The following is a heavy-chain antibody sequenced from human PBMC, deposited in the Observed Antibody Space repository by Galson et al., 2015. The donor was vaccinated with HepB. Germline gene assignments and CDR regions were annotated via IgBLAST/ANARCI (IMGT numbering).Heavy chain of an antibody. J-gene: IGHJ4*02. CDR1: GFTFSSYG. V-gene: IGHV3-30*18. CDR2: ISYDGSNK. Sequence: SLRLSCAASGFTFSSYGMHWVRQAPGKGLEWVAVISYDGSNKYYADSVKGRFTISRDNSKNTLYLQVNSLRAEDTAVYYCAKDEYVMITFGPGDYWGQGTLVTVSS. D-gene: IGHD3-16*01. CDR3: AKDEYVMITFGPGDY.